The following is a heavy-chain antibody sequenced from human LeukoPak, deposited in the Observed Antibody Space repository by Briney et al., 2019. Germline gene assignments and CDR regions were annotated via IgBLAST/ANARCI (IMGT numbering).Heavy chain of an antibody. D-gene: IGHD3-3*01. CDR2: INTNTGNP. V-gene: IGHV7-4-1*02. CDR3: ARDLSSHPYYDFWSGYFRGAYGMDV. CDR1: GYTFTSYA. Sequence: VSVKVSCKASGYTFTSYAMNWVRQAPGQGLEWMGWINTNTGNPTYAQGFTGRFVFSLDTSVSTAYLQISSLKAEDTAVYYCARDLSSHPYYDFWSGYFRGAYGMDVWGQGTTVTVSS. J-gene: IGHJ6*02.